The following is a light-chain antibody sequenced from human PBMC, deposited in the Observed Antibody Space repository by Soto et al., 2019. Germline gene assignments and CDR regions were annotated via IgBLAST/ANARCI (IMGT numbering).Light chain of an antibody. J-gene: IGKJ1*01. CDR1: QSVSNDY. V-gene: IGKV3-20*01. CDR3: QQYGSSPQT. Sequence: EIVLTQSPGTLSLPPGERATLSCRASQSVSNDYLAWYQQKPGQAPRLLIYGASSRATDIPDRFSGRGSGTDFPLSVASLEPEDFAVYYCQQYGSSPQTFGQGTTVEIK. CDR2: GAS.